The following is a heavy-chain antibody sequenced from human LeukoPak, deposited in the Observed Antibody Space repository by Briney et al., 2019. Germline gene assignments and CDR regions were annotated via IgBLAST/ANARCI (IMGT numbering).Heavy chain of an antibody. J-gene: IGHJ5*02. V-gene: IGHV1-18*01. CDR2: ISAYNGNT. CDR1: GYTFTSYG. CDR3: ARVSSSPNWFDP. D-gene: IGHD6-13*01. Sequence: ASVKVSCKASGYTFTSYGISWVRRAPGQGLEWMGWISAYNGNTNYAQKLQGRVTMTTDTSTSTAYMELRSLRSDDTAVYYCARVSSSPNWFDPWGQGTLVTVSS.